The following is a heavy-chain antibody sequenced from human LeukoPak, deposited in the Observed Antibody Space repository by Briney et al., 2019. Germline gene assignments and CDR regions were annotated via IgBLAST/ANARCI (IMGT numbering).Heavy chain of an antibody. V-gene: IGHV1-8*01. J-gene: IGHJ6*03. CDR1: GYTFTSYD. D-gene: IGHD3-3*01. CDR3: ARGSRSSVTIFGVVTGLYYYYMDV. CDR2: MNPNSGNT. Sequence: ASVKVSCKASGYTFTSYDINCVRQATGQGLEWMGWMNPNSGNTGYAQKFQGRVTMTRNTSISTAYMELSSLRSEDTAVYYCARGSRSSVTIFGVVTGLYYYYMDVWGKGTTVTVSS.